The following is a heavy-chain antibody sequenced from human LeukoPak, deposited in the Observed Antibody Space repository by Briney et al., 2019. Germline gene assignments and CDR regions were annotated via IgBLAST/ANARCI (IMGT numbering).Heavy chain of an antibody. V-gene: IGHV3-7*01. J-gene: IGHJ4*02. CDR3: ATSHDSAGNG. CDR2: IRHDGNAK. Sequence: PGGSLRPSCAASGFAFSDFWMSWVRQAPGKGLEWVANIRHDGNAKNYVPSVRGRFTISRDNAKNSLYLQMNSLTVEDTAVYYCATSHDSAGNGWGQGTLVTVSS. D-gene: IGHD2-15*01. CDR1: GFAFSDFW.